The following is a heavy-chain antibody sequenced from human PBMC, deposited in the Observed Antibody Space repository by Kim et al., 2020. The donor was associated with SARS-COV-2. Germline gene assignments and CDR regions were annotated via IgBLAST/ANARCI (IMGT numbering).Heavy chain of an antibody. CDR1: GGTFSSYA. D-gene: IGHD1-26*01. V-gene: IGHV1-69*13. CDR2: IIPIFGTA. J-gene: IGHJ6*02. Sequence: SVKVSCKASGGTFSSYAISWVRQAPGQGLEWMGGIIPIFGTANYAQKFEGRVTITADESTSTAYMELSSLRSEDTAVYYCARTWWERGGSGRPNYYYYGMDVWGQGTTVTVSS. CDR3: ARTWWERGGSGRPNYYYYGMDV.